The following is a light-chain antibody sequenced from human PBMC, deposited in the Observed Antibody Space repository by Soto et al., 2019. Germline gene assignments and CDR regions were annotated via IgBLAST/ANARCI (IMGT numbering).Light chain of an antibody. Sequence: EIVMTQSPATLSVSPGGTATLSCRASQSVGSAVAWYQHKPGQAPRLLIVGASIRATGVPGRFSGGGSGTEFTLTISSLQSEDFAVYYCQQYKNWPPLTFGGGTTVEIK. CDR1: QSVGSA. CDR2: GAS. CDR3: QQYKNWPPLT. J-gene: IGKJ4*01. V-gene: IGKV3-15*01.